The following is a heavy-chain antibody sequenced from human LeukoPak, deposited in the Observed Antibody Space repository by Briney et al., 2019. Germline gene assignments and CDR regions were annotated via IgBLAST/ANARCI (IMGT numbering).Heavy chain of an antibody. J-gene: IGHJ4*02. Sequence: SETLSLTCTVSGGSINSYYWSWIRQPAGKGLEWIGRIYTSGSTNYNPSLKSRVTMSVDTSKNQFSLKLSSVTAADTAVYYCAVVPAATTYYFDYWGQGTLVTVSS. CDR3: AVVPAATTYYFDY. CDR1: GGSINSYY. CDR2: IYTSGST. D-gene: IGHD2-2*01. V-gene: IGHV4-4*07.